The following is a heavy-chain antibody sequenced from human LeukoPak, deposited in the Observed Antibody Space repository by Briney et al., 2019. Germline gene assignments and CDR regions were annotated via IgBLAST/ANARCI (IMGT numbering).Heavy chain of an antibody. CDR3: ARDKITGATTLDC. Sequence: GGSLRLPCAASGFTFSTYWMSWVRQAPGKGLEWVANIKQDGSEKYYVDSVKGRFTISRDNTKNSLFLQMNSLRAEDTAVYYCARDKITGATTLDCWGQGTLVTVSS. V-gene: IGHV3-7*01. CDR2: IKQDGSEK. D-gene: IGHD1-26*01. CDR1: GFTFSTYW. J-gene: IGHJ4*02.